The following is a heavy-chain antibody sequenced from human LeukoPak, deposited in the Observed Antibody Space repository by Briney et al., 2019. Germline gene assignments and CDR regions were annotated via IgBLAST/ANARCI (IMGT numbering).Heavy chain of an antibody. CDR2: IYYSGNS. Sequence: SETLSLTCTVSGDSIRSTSYYWGWIRQPPGKGLEWIGSIYYSGNSYYNPSLKSRVTISVDTSKNQFSLKLSSVTAADTAVYYCARGDMRGAFDIWGQGTMVTVSS. D-gene: IGHD2-15*01. CDR1: GDSIRSTSYY. V-gene: IGHV4-39*07. J-gene: IGHJ3*02. CDR3: ARGDMRGAFDI.